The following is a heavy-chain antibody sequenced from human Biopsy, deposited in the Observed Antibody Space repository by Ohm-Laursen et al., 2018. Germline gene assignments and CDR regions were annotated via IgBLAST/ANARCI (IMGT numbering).Heavy chain of an antibody. J-gene: IGHJ4*02. CDR2: IHTNGDT. D-gene: IGHD2-2*01. Sequence: SDTLSLTCSVSGGSINSDYWSWIRQPAGKGLEWIGRIHTNGDTHYSPSLKSRVTLWEDTSKNQFSLRLASVTAADTAVYYCARMPHFDYWGQGILVTVSS. V-gene: IGHV4-4*07. CDR1: GGSINSDY. CDR3: ARMPHFDY.